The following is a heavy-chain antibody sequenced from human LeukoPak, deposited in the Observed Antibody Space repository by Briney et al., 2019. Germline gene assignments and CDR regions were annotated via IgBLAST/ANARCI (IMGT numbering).Heavy chain of an antibody. D-gene: IGHD6-19*01. V-gene: IGHV4-59*01. J-gene: IGHJ4*02. CDR2: IYNTGST. CDR1: GDSISSSY. CDR3: ARGGGVAGTPYNPYDY. Sequence: SETLSLTCTVSGDSISSSYWSWIRQPPGKGLEWIGYIYNTGSTNYNPSLKSRVTISVDTSKNQFSLKLSSVTAADTAVYYCARGGGVAGTPYNPYDYWGQGTLVTVSS.